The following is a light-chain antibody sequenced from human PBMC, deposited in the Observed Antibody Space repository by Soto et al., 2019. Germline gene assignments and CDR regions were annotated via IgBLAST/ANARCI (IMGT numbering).Light chain of an antibody. J-gene: IGLJ1*01. CDR1: SSDVGYYNY. Sequence: QSALTQPASVSGSPGQSITISCTGTSSDVGYYNYVSWYQQHPGKAPKLIIYEVSNRPSGVSNRFSGSKSGNTASLTISGLQAEDEADYYCSSYTSSSTLYVFGTGIKLTVL. CDR2: EVS. V-gene: IGLV2-14*01. CDR3: SSYTSSSTLYV.